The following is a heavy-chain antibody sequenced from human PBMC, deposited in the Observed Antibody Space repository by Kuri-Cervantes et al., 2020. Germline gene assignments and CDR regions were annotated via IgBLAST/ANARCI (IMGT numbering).Heavy chain of an antibody. D-gene: IGHD1-7*01. CDR3: AKDIRSGITGTTYFQH. CDR1: GFNFKTYS. V-gene: IGHV3-48*01. Sequence: GESLKISCAASGFNFKTYSMNWVRQAPGEGLEWISYIDSSTSPTYYSDSVRGRFTISKDNAKNSLYLQMNSLRAEDTALYYCAKDIRSGITGTTYFQHWGQGTLVTDSS. J-gene: IGHJ1*01. CDR2: IDSSTSPT.